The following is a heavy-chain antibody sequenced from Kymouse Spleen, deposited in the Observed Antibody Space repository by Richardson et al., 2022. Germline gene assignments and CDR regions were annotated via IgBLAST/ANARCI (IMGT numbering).Heavy chain of an antibody. CDR2: IYYSGST. D-gene: IGHD3-10*01. V-gene: IGHV4-39*01. CDR1: GGSISSSSYY. J-gene: IGHJ6*02. CDR3: ARMDYYGSGSYSYYYYYYGMDV. Sequence: QLQLQESGPGLVKPSETLSLTCTVSGGSISSSSYYWGWIRQPPGKGLEWIGSIYYSGSTYYNPSLKSRVTISVDTSKNQFSLKLSSVTAADTAVYYCARMDYYGSGSYSYYYYYYGMDVWGQGTTVTVSS.